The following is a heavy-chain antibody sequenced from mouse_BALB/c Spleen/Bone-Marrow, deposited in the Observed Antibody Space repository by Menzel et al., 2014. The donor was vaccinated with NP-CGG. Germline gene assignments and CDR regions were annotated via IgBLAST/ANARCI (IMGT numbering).Heavy chain of an antibody. CDR2: ILPGSGST. V-gene: IGHV1-9*01. CDR1: GYTFSRYW. Sequence: QQSGAELMKPGASVKISCKATGYTFSRYWIEWVKQRPGHGLEWIGEILPGSGSTNYNEKFKGKATSTADTSSNTAYMQLSSLTSEDSAVYYCARWGYGSSYVGYFDVWGAGTTVTVSS. J-gene: IGHJ1*01. CDR3: ARWGYGSSYVGYFDV. D-gene: IGHD1-1*01.